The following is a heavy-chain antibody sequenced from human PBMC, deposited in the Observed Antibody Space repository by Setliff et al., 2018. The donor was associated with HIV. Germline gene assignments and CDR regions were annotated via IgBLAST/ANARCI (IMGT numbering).Heavy chain of an antibody. CDR3: AREGGQGYSGSGSFYHRNFDL. CDR2: INQSGNT. D-gene: IGHD3-10*01. CDR1: GGSLSGYY. Sequence: SETLSLTCAVYGGSLSGYYWSWIRQSPGRGLEWIGEINQSGNTNFNPSLRSRLIISVDTSKSQFSLKLTSVTAADTALYYCAREGGQGYSGSGSFYHRNFDLWGRGTLVTVSS. V-gene: IGHV4-34*01. J-gene: IGHJ2*01.